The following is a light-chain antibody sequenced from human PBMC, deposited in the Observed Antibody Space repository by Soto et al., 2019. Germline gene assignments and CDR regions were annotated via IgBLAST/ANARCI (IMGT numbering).Light chain of an antibody. CDR1: QDISNH. J-gene: IGKJ5*01. Sequence: GDRVTITCRASQDISNHLAWYQQKPGRVPNLLIYAASTLQAGVPSRFSGSGSGTDFTLTISSLQPEDVATYYCQRYRSASTFGQGTRVE. CDR2: AAS. V-gene: IGKV1-27*01. CDR3: QRYRSAST.